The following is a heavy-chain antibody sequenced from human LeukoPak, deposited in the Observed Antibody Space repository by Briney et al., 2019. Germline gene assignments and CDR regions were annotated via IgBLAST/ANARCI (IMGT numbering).Heavy chain of an antibody. CDR2: IIPIFGTA. D-gene: IGHD2-2*01. CDR3: ARSAVPLTAASKFDY. V-gene: IGHV1-69*13. CDR1: GGTFSSYA. J-gene: IGHJ4*02. Sequence: VASVKVSCKASGGTFSSYAISWVRQAPGQGLEWMGGIIPIFGTANYAQKFQGRVTITADESTSTAYMELSSLRSEDTAVYYCARSAVPLTAASKFDYWGQGTLVTVSS.